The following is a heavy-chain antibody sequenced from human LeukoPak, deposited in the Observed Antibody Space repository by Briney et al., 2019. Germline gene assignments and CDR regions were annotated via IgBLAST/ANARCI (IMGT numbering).Heavy chain of an antibody. Sequence: GGSLRLSCAASGFTFSSYSMNWVRQAPGKGLEWVSSISSSSSYIYYADSVKGRFTISRDNAKNSLYLQMNSLSAEDTAVYYCARDVVYCSSTSCPADYWGQGTLVTVSS. J-gene: IGHJ4*02. CDR1: GFTFSSYS. D-gene: IGHD2-2*01. CDR3: ARDVVYCSSTSCPADY. V-gene: IGHV3-21*01. CDR2: ISSSSSYI.